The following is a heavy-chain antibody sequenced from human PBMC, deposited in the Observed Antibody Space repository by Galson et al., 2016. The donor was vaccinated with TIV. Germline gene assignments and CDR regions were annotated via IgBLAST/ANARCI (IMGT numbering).Heavy chain of an antibody. CDR1: GDTFSSYA. CDR2: IIPMLGVT. CDR3: PRVSPDDRGGSGMAL. J-gene: IGHJ6*02. D-gene: IGHD3-16*01. Sequence: SVKVSCKASGDTFSSYAISWVRQAPGQGLEWMGRIIPMLGVTNYAQNFQGRVTITADKSTSTVYMDLSNLRSDDTAVFFCPRVSPDDRGGSGMALWGQGTTVTVSS. V-gene: IGHV1-69*04.